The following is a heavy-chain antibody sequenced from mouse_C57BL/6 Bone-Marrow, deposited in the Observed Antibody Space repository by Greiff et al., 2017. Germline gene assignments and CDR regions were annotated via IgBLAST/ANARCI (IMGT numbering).Heavy chain of an antibody. CDR3: AAYYDYAERAWCAY. V-gene: IGHV2-3*01. Sequence: VQGVESGPGLVAPSQSLSITCTVSGFSLTSYGVSWVRQPPGKGLEWLGVIWGDGSTNYHSALISRLSISKDNSKSQVFLKLNSLQTDDTATYYCAAYYDYAERAWCAYSGQGTLVTVSA. CDR2: IWGDGST. D-gene: IGHD2-4*01. CDR1: GFSLTSYG. J-gene: IGHJ3*01.